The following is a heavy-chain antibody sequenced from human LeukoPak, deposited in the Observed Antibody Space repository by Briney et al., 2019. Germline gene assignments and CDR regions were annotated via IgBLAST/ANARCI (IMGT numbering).Heavy chain of an antibody. V-gene: IGHV1-69*05. CDR3: ARDRYPIFHCANGVCTFWY. CDR1: GGTFSSYA. J-gene: IGHJ4*02. Sequence: ASVKVSCKASGGTFSSYAISWVRQAPGQGLEWMGRIIPIFGTANYAQKFQGRVTITTDESTSTAYMELSSLRSEDTAVYYCARDRYPIFHCANGVCTFWYWGQGTLATVSS. D-gene: IGHD2-8*01. CDR2: IIPIFGTA.